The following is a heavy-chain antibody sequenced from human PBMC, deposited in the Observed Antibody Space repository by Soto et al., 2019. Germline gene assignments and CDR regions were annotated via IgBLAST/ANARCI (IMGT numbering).Heavy chain of an antibody. CDR1: GYTFTSYY. Sequence: GASVKVSCKASGYTFTSYYMHWVRQAPGQGLEWMGIINPSGGSTSYAQKFQGRVTMTRDTSTSTVYMELSSLRSEDTAVYYCARDKRRDYDFWTRLRYYYGMDVWGQGTTVTVSS. V-gene: IGHV1-46*01. CDR2: INPSGGST. CDR3: ARDKRRDYDFWTRLRYYYGMDV. D-gene: IGHD3-3*01. J-gene: IGHJ6*02.